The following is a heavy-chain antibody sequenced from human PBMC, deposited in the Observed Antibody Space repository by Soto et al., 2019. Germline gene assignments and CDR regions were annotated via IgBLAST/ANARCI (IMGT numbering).Heavy chain of an antibody. CDR3: ARDKITGLFDY. CDR1: GGSFSDYY. J-gene: IGHJ4*02. D-gene: IGHD2-8*02. Sequence: QVQLQQWGAGLLKPSETLSLTCAVYGGSFSDYYWTWIRQPPGTGLEWIGEINHSGSTNYNPSLKSRVTISIATYKNQFSLKLTSVTASDTAVYYGARDKITGLFDYWGQGTLVTVSS. CDR2: INHSGST. V-gene: IGHV4-34*02.